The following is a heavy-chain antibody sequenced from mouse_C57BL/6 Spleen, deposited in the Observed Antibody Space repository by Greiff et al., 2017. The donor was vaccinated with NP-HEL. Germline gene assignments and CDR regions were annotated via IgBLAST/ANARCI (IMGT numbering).Heavy chain of an antibody. CDR1: GYTFTSYG. V-gene: IGHV1-81*01. J-gene: IGHJ4*01. CDR3: ARLVITTVAAGAMDY. CDR2: IYPRSGNT. Sequence: QVQLQQSGAELARPGASVKLSCKASGYTFTSYGISWVKQRTGQGLEWIGEIYPRSGNTYYNEKFKGKATLTADKSSSTAYMELRSLTSEDSAVYFCARLVITTVAAGAMDYWGQGTSVTVSS. D-gene: IGHD1-1*01.